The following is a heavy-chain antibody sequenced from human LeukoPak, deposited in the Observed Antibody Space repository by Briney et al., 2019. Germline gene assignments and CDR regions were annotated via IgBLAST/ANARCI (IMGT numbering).Heavy chain of an antibody. J-gene: IGHJ4*02. CDR1: GFTFNNYG. V-gene: IGHV3-7*01. Sequence: GGSLRLSCAASGFTFNNYGMHWVRQAPGKGLEWVANIKKDGSEKYYVDAVKGRFTISRDNAKTSLYLQMNSLRAEDTAVYYCARDLSGIAGYTYGRGIDYWGQGTLVTVSS. D-gene: IGHD5-18*01. CDR2: IKKDGSEK. CDR3: ARDLSGIAGYTYGRGIDY.